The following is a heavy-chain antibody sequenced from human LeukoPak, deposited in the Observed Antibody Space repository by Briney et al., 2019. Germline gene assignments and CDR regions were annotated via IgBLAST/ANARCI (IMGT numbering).Heavy chain of an antibody. Sequence: GEFLKISCKGSGYSFSSYWIGWVGQMPGKGLEWMGIIFPADSDTRYSPSFQGQVTISVDKSINTAYLQWSSLKASDTAMYYCARHRYFQHWGQGTLVTVSS. V-gene: IGHV5-51*01. CDR1: GYSFSSYW. CDR3: ARHRYFQH. J-gene: IGHJ1*01. CDR2: IFPADSDT.